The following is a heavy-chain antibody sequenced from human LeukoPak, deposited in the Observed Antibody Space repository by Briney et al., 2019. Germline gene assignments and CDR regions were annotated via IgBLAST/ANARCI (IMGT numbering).Heavy chain of an antibody. D-gene: IGHD1-26*01. V-gene: IGHV3-30*03. CDR1: GFTFSSYG. J-gene: IGHJ6*02. CDR3: ARESLVGGMDV. CDR2: ISYDGSNK. Sequence: GGSLRLSCAASGFTFSSYGMHWVRQAPGKGLEWVAVISYDGSNKYYADSVKDRFTISRDNSKNTLYLQMNSLRAEDTAVYYCARESLVGGMDVWGQGTTVTVSS.